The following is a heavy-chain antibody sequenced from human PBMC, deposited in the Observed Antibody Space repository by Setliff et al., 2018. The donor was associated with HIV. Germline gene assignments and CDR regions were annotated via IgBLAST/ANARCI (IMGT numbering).Heavy chain of an antibody. CDR2: IKGDGSKT. Sequence: GGSLRLSCAASGFTFGSYWMSWVRQAPGQGLEYVAHIKGDGSKTKYVDSVRGRFTISRDNAKKSLYLQMNSLRAEDTAVYYCVSTPGVFYFGFWGQGTPVTVSS. V-gene: IGHV3-7*03. D-gene: IGHD2-15*01. CDR1: GFTFGSYW. J-gene: IGHJ4*02. CDR3: VSTPGVFYFGF.